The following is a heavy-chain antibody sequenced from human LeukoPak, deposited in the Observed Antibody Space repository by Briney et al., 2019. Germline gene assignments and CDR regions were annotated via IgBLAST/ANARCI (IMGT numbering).Heavy chain of an antibody. D-gene: IGHD7-27*01. J-gene: IGHJ4*02. CDR2: ISYSSSTI. CDR1: GFTFSSYS. V-gene: IGHV3-48*01. CDR3: AISLGEALANWGWKGYFDY. Sequence: PGGSLRLSCAASGFTFSSYSMNWARQAPGKGLEWVSYISYSSSTIYYADSVKGRFTISRDNGKNSLYLQMNSLRAEDTAVYYCAISLGEALANWGWKGYFDYWGQGTLVTVSS.